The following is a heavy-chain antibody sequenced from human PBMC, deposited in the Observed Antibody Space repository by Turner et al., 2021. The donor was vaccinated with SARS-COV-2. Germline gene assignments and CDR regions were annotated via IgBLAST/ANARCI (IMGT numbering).Heavy chain of an antibody. D-gene: IGHD3-10*01. J-gene: IGHJ6*02. V-gene: IGHV4-39*01. CDR2: IYYSGST. CDR3: ARLLNPGSYYYYYYGMDV. CDR1: GGSISSSNYY. Sequence: QLQLQESGPGLVKPSETLSLTCTVSGGSISSSNYYWGWIRQPPGKGLEWIGSIYYSGSTYYNPSLKSRVTISVDTSKNQFSLKLSAVTDADTAVYYCARLLNPGSYYYYYYGMDVWGQGTTVTVSS.